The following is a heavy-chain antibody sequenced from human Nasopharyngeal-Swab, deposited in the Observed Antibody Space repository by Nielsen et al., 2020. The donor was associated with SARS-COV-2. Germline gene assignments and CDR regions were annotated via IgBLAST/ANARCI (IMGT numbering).Heavy chain of an antibody. J-gene: IGHJ4*02. CDR2: TYYRSTWNN. CDR3: ARGAQRSERV. V-gene: IGHV6-1*01. CDR1: GDRVSSNYAA. D-gene: IGHD3-3*01. Sequence: SETLSLTCVISGDRVSSNYAAWNWIRHSPSRDLDCPGRTYYRSTWNNDYAVSVKSRIIINPDTSKNQFSLQLNSVTPEDTAVYYCARGAQRSERVWSQGTRVTVSS.